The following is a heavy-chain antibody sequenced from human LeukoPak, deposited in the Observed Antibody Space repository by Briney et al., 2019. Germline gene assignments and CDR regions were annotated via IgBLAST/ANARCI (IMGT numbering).Heavy chain of an antibody. Sequence: QPGGSLRLSCAASGFTFSSYEMNWVRQAPGKGLEWVSYINSSGSTIYYADSVKGRFTIPRDNAKSSLYLQVNSLRAEDTALYYCARAYGKWNDVYFYAFDLWGQGTMVTVSS. D-gene: IGHD1-20*01. J-gene: IGHJ3*01. CDR3: ARAYGKWNDVYFYAFDL. CDR2: INSSGSTI. CDR1: GFTFSSYE. V-gene: IGHV3-48*03.